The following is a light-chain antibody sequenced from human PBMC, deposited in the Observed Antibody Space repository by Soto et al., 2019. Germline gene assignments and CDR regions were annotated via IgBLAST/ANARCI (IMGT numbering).Light chain of an antibody. Sequence: EIVMTQSPATMSVSPGERATISCWASQSVNSKYLAWYQQKPGQAPRLLIYGISKRATDIPDRFSGSGSGTEFTLTISSLKTEDFATYYGQQHGQWTITFGQGTRLENK. CDR1: QSVNSKY. V-gene: IGKV3D-15*01. CDR3: QQHGQWTIT. J-gene: IGKJ5*01. CDR2: GIS.